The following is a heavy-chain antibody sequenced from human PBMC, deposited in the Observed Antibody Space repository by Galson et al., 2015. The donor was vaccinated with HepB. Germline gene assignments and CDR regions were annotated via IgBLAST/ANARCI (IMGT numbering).Heavy chain of an antibody. CDR1: GYTFTGYY. CDR3: ARVGSGYYGRASDY. V-gene: IGHV1-2*06. D-gene: IGHD3-22*01. CDR2: INPNSGGT. Sequence: SVKVSCKASGYTFTGYYMHWVRQAPGQGLEWMGQINPNSGGTNYAQKFQGRVTMTRDTSISTAYMELSRLRSDDTAVYYCARVGSGYYGRASDYWGQGTLVTVSS. J-gene: IGHJ4*02.